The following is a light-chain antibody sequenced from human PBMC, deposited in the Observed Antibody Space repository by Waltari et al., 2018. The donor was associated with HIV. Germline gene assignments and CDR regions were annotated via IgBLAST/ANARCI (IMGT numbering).Light chain of an antibody. CDR1: IRDVGNYNL. J-gene: IGLJ3*02. CDR3: CSYAGSSTLV. Sequence: QSALTQPASVSGSPGQSITISCTGTIRDVGNYNLVSWYQQHPGNAPKVLIYEVRQLPSGVSDRFSGSKSGNTASLTISGLQAEDEAHYYCCSYAGSSTLVFGGGTKLTVL. V-gene: IGLV2-23*02. CDR2: EVR.